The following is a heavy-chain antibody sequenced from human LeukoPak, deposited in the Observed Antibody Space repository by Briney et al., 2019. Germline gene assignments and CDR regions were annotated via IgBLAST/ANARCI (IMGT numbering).Heavy chain of an antibody. D-gene: IGHD2/OR15-2a*01. CDR2: INHSGST. V-gene: IGHV4-34*01. CDR1: GGSFSGYY. J-gene: IGHJ6*02. Sequence: PSETLSLTCAVYGGSFSGYYWSWIRQPPGKGLEWIGEINHSGSTNYNPSLKSRVTISVDTSKNQFSVKLSSVTAADTAVYYCARDSTFYGMDVWGQGTTVTVSS. CDR3: ARDSTFYGMDV.